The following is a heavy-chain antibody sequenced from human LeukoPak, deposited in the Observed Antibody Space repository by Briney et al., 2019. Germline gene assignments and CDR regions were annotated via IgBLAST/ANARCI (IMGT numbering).Heavy chain of an antibody. D-gene: IGHD3-3*01. V-gene: IGHV3-30-3*01. CDR1: GFTFSSYA. Sequence: PGGSLRLSCAASGFTFSSYAMHWVRQAPGKGLEWVAVISYDGSNKYYADSVKGRFTISRDNSKNTLYLQMNSLRAEDTAVYYCAREGFLESMDYWGQGTLVTVSS. J-gene: IGHJ4*02. CDR3: AREGFLESMDY. CDR2: ISYDGSNK.